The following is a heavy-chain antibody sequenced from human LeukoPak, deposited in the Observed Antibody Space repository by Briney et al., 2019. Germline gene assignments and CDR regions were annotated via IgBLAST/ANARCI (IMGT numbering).Heavy chain of an antibody. CDR3: ARRALYSNYYHGMDV. V-gene: IGHV4-39*01. Sequence: ASETLSLTCTVSSGSMSSSTFYWVWIRQPPKKGLEWIGTIYYTGSTYYNPSLKSRLTISIDTSKNQFSPKLTSVTAADTAVYYCARRALYSNYYHGMDVWGQGTPVTVSS. D-gene: IGHD1-26*01. CDR1: SGSMSSSTFY. CDR2: IYYTGST. J-gene: IGHJ6*02.